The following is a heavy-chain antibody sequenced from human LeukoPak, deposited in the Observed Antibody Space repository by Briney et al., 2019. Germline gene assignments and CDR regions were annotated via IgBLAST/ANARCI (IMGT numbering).Heavy chain of an antibody. CDR2: IKQDGSDK. D-gene: IGHD7-27*01. CDR1: IFSFSTFG. CDR3: ARGYWGLAY. Sequence: GGSLRLSCAASIFSFSTFGFHWVRQAPGKGLEWVANIKQDGSDKYYVDSVKGRFTISRDNAKNSVYLQMNSLRAEDTAVYYCARGYWGLAYWGQGTLVTVSS. J-gene: IGHJ4*02. V-gene: IGHV3-7*01.